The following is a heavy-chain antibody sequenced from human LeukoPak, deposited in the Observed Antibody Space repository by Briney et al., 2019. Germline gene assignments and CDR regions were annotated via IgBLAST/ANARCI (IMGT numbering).Heavy chain of an antibody. CDR3: ARDKQYQLLYYYYYCYGMDV. D-gene: IGHD2-2*02. CDR2: IWYDGSNK. CDR1: GFTFSSYG. V-gene: IGHV3-33*01. Sequence: GGSLRLSCAASGFTFSSYGMHWVRQAPGKGLEWVAVIWYDGSNKYYADSVKGRFTISRDNSKNTLYLQMNSLRAEDTAVYYCARDKQYQLLYYYYYCYGMDVWGQGTTVTVSS. J-gene: IGHJ6*02.